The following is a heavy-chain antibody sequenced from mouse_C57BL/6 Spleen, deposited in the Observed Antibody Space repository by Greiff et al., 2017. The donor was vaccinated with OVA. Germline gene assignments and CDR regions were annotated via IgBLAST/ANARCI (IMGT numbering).Heavy chain of an antibody. J-gene: IGHJ3*01. Sequence: DVHLVESGGGLVKPGGSLKLSCAASGFTFSSYAMSWVRQTPEKRLEWVATISDGGSYTYYPDNVKGRFTISRDNAKNNLYLQMSHLKSEDTAMYYCARDFYGNYSWFAYWGQGTLVTVSA. CDR3: ARDFYGNYSWFAY. D-gene: IGHD2-1*01. CDR1: GFTFSSYA. CDR2: ISDGGSYT. V-gene: IGHV5-4*01.